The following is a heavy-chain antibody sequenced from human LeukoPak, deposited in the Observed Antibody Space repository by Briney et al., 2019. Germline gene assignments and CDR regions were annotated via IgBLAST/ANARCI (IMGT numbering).Heavy chain of an antibody. CDR3: ATEQWLVRGPGIFPFDY. CDR2: ISYDGSNK. J-gene: IGHJ4*02. CDR1: GFTFSSYA. V-gene: IGHV3-30*04. Sequence: PGGSLRLSCAASGFTFSSYAMNWVRQAPGKGLEGVAVISYDGSNKYYADSVKGRFTISRDNSKNTLYLQMNSLRAEDTAVYYCATEQWLVRGPGIFPFDYWGQGTLVTVSS. D-gene: IGHD6-19*01.